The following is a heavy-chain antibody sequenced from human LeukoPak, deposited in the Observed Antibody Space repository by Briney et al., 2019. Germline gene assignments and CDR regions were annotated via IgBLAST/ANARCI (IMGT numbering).Heavy chain of an antibody. CDR2: ISGSGGST. D-gene: IGHD3-3*01. V-gene: IGHV3-23*01. CDR3: AKAGFLEWLLPSHFDY. J-gene: IGHJ4*02. CDR1: GFTFSSYA. Sequence: GGSLRLSCAASGFTFSSYAMSWVRQAPGKGLEWVSAISGSGGSTYYADSVKGRFTISRDNSKNTLYLQMNSLRAEDTAVYYCAKAGFLEWLLPSHFDYWGQGTLVTVSS.